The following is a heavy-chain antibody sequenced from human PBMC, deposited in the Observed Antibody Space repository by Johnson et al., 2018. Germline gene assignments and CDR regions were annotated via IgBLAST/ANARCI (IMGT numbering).Heavy chain of an antibody. V-gene: IGHV3-74*01. CDR1: GFTFSSYW. Sequence: VQLQESGGGLVQPGGSLRLSCAASGFTFSSYWMHWVRQAPGKGLVWVSRIISDGSSTSYADSVKGRFTISRDNAKSTLYLQMNSLRVEDTARYYCAQGHRHGGFDIWGQGTMVTVSS. CDR3: AQGHRHGGFDI. D-gene: IGHD4-23*01. CDR2: IISDGSST. J-gene: IGHJ3*02.